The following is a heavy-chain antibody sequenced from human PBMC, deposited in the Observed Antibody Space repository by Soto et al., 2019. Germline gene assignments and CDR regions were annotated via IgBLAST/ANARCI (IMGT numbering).Heavy chain of an antibody. CDR1: GFTFNIYG. J-gene: IGHJ4*02. V-gene: IGHV3-30*18. CDR3: AKDQASGQGSFDS. CDR2: ISYDGSNQ. Sequence: PGGSLRLSCAASGFTFNIYGMHWVRQAPDKGLEWVALISYDGSNQYYADSVKGRFTISRDNSKNTLFLQTNSLRADDTAVYYCAKDQASGQGSFDSWGQGTLVTVPQ.